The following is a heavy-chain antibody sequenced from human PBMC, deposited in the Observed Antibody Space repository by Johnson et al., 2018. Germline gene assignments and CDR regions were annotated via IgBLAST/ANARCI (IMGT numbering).Heavy chain of an antibody. Sequence: EVQLVESGGGLVQPGGSLGLSCVASGFTFSGHAMSWVRQAPGKGLEWVLVISGRNYTIMYADSVKGRFTITRDNSKNTLFRQMNSLRAEDTAIYYCAHMLGATAIRGEYFHHWGQGILVTVSS. J-gene: IGHJ1*01. D-gene: IGHD2-21*02. V-gene: IGHV3-23*04. CDR1: GFTFSGHA. CDR2: ISGRNYTI. CDR3: AHMLGATAIRGEYFHH.